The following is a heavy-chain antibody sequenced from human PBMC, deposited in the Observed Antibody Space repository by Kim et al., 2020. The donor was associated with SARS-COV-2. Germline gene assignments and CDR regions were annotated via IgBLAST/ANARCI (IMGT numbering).Heavy chain of an antibody. CDR3: ARDQDNYGGNKVAFDY. J-gene: IGHJ4*02. D-gene: IGHD4-17*01. CDR2: ISSSGSTI. V-gene: IGHV3-11*04. CDR1: GFTFSDYY. Sequence: GGSLRLSCAASGFTFSDYYMSWIRQAPGKGLEWVSYISSSGSTIYYADSVKGRFTISRDNAKNSLYLQMNSLRAEDTAVYYCARDQDNYGGNKVAFDYWGQGTLVTVSS.